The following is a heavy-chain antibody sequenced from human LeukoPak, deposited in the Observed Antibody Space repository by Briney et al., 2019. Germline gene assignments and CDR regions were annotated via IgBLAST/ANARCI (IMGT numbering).Heavy chain of an antibody. CDR3: AKDFYGDYVGDFDY. CDR2: ISWNRGTI. V-gene: IGHV3-9*01. D-gene: IGHD4-17*01. Sequence: PGGSLRLSCAASGFTFDDYAMHWVRQAPGKGLEWVSGISWNRGTIGYADSVKGRFTISRDNAKNSLYLQMNSLRVEDTALYYCAKDFYGDYVGDFDYWGQGILVTVSS. CDR1: GFTFDDYA. J-gene: IGHJ4*02.